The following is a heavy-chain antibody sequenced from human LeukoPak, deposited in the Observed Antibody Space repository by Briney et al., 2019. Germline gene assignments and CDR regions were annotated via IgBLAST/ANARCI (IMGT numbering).Heavy chain of an antibody. J-gene: IGHJ4*02. CDR3: ARLQYSFLYGSGSYGVDY. CDR1: GFTFSSYW. D-gene: IGHD3-10*01. Sequence: GGCLRLSCAASGFTFSSYWMSWVRQAPGKGLECVANIKQDGSESYYVDSVKGRFTISRDSAKNSLYLLMNSLRAEDTAVYYCARLQYSFLYGSGSYGVDYWGQGTLVTVSS. CDR2: IKQDGSES. V-gene: IGHV3-7*01.